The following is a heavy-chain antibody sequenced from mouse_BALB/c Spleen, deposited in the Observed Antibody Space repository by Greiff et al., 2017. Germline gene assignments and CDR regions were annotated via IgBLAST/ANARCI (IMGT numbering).Heavy chain of an antibody. CDR3: ARSGITTGSFDY. CDR2: ISTYYGDA. J-gene: IGHJ2*01. Sequence: VQLVESGAELVRPGVSVKISCKGSGYTFTDYAMHWVKQSHAKSLEWIGVISTYYGDASYNQKFKGKATMTVDKSSSTAYMELARLTSEDSAIYYCARSGITTGSFDYWGQGTTLTVSS. D-gene: IGHD2-4*01. CDR1: GYTFTDYA. V-gene: IGHV1S137*01.